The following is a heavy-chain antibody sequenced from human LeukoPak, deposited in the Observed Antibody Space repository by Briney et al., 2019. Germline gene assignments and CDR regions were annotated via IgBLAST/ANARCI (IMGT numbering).Heavy chain of an antibody. CDR1: GGSIITHY. CDR3: ARGRVVTPYDY. D-gene: IGHD4-23*01. Sequence: SETLSLTCTVSGGSIITHYWNWIRQPPGEGLEWIGYIHYTGNTNYNPSLKTRVTISVDTSRNQFSLKLSSVTAADTDVYYCARGRVVTPYDYWGQGTLVTVSS. CDR2: IHYTGNT. V-gene: IGHV4-59*11. J-gene: IGHJ4*02.